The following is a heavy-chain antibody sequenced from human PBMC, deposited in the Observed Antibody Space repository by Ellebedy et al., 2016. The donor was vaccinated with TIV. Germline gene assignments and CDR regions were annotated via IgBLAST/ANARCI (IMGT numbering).Heavy chain of an antibody. CDR3: VKLDSSGFYYGRLDY. D-gene: IGHD3-22*01. CDR1: GFTFSSHA. Sequence: GGSLRLSCAASGFTFSSHAISWVRQTPGKGLEWVSGISAGGDSTYYVDSVKGRFTISRDNSKKTLYLQMNSLRDEDTAVYYCVKLDSSGFYYGRLDYWGQGTLVTVSS. V-gene: IGHV3-23*01. CDR2: ISAGGDST. J-gene: IGHJ4*02.